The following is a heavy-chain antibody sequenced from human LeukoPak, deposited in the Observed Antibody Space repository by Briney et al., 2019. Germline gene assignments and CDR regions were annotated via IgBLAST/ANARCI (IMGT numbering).Heavy chain of an antibody. J-gene: IGHJ4*02. CDR3: AVGVYYFDY. D-gene: IGHD3-10*01. CDR2: IKQDGSEK. V-gene: IGHV3-7*02. CDR1: GFTFSSYW. Sequence: QSGGSLRLSCAASGFTFSSYWMSWVRQAPGKGLEWVANIKQDGSEKYYVDSVKGRFTISRDNAKTSLCLQMNSLRAEDTAVYYCAVGVYYFDYWGQGTLVTVSS.